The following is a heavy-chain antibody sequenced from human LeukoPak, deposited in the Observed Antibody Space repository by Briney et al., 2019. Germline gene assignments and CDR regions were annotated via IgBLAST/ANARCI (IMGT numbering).Heavy chain of an antibody. D-gene: IGHD4-17*01. J-gene: IGHJ4*02. CDR1: GFTFSSYW. CDR2: VSSTSINI. CDR3: VRSGLRPLDS. Sequence: GGSLRLSCAASGFTFSSYWMHWVRQAPGKGLEWVSSVSSTSINIDYADSVKGRFTISRDNAKNSVSLQMNSLRVEDTAVYYCVRSGLRPLDSWGQGTLVAVSS. V-gene: IGHV3-21*06.